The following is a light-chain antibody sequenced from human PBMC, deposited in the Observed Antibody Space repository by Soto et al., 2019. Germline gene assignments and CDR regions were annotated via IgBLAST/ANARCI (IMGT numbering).Light chain of an antibody. Sequence: EIVLTQSPGTLSLSPGERATLSCRASQSVSSSYLAWYQQKPGQAPRRLIYGASSRATGIPDRFSGSGSGTDFALTSSRLEPDDFAVYYCQQYGSSLTWTFGQGPKVEIK. J-gene: IGKJ1*01. CDR1: QSVSSSY. CDR3: QQYGSSLTWT. CDR2: GAS. V-gene: IGKV3-20*01.